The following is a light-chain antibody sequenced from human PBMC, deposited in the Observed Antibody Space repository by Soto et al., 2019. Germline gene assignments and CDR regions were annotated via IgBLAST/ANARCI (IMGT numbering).Light chain of an antibody. J-gene: IGKJ1*01. CDR3: QHYNSYSEA. CDR1: QSVSSSY. CDR2: GAS. Sequence: EIVLRQSPGTLSLSPVEIATLSCRASQSVSSSYLAWYQQKPGQAPRLLIYGASSRVTGFPARFGGSGSGTDFTLTISSLQPDDFATYYCQHYNSYSEAFGQGTKVDIK. V-gene: IGKV3-20*01.